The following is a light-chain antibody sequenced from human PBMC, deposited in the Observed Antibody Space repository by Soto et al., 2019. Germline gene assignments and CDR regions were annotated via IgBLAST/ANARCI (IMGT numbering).Light chain of an antibody. Sequence: DIVLTQSPATLSLSPGERATLSCRASQSVSRDFAWYQQKPGQAPRLLIYDASNRATGIPARFSGSGSGTDFTHTINSLQPEDFAVDYCQHRHNFGPGTKVDFK. CDR1: QSVSRD. V-gene: IGKV3-11*01. CDR2: DAS. CDR3: QHRHN. J-gene: IGKJ3*01.